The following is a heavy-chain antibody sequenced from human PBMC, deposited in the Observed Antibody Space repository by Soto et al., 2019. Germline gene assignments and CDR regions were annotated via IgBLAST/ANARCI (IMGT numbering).Heavy chain of an antibody. V-gene: IGHV1-46*01. CDR2: INPSGGST. D-gene: IGHD1-7*01. Sequence: ASVKVSCKASGYTFTSYYMHWVRQAPGQGLEWMGIINPSGGSTSYAQKFQGRVTMTRDTSTSTVYMELRSLRSDDTAVYYCARRYNWNLDYYYYYMDVWGKGTTVTVSS. J-gene: IGHJ6*03. CDR3: ARRYNWNLDYYYYYMDV. CDR1: GYTFTSYY.